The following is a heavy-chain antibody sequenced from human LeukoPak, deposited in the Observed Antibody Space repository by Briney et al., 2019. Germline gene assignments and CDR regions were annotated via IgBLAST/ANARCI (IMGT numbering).Heavy chain of an antibody. Sequence: SVKVSCKASGGTFSSYTISWVRQAPGQGLEWMGRIIPILGIANYAQKFQGRVTITADKSTSTAYMELSSLRSEDTAVYYCARDLGQWLVYVDYWGQGTLVTVSS. CDR2: IIPILGIA. J-gene: IGHJ4*02. V-gene: IGHV1-69*04. D-gene: IGHD6-19*01. CDR3: ARDLGQWLVYVDY. CDR1: GGTFSSYT.